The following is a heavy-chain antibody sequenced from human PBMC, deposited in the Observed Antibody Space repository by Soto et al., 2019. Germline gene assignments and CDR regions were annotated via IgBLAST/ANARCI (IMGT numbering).Heavy chain of an antibody. Sequence: PGGSLRLSCAASGFTSSSYSMNWVRQAPGKGLEWVSYISSSSRTIYCADSVKGRFTISRDNAKNSLYLQMNSLRAEDTAVYYCAREWDGDGYNSGWFDPWGQGTLVTVSS. D-gene: IGHD5-12*01. CDR2: ISSSSRTI. CDR1: GFTSSSYS. V-gene: IGHV3-48*01. CDR3: AREWDGDGYNSGWFDP. J-gene: IGHJ5*02.